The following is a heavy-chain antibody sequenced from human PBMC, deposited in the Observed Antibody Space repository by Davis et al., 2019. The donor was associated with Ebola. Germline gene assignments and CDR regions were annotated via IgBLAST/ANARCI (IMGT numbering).Heavy chain of an antibody. J-gene: IGHJ6*02. CDR1: GYTFTGYY. Sequence: AASVKVSCKASGYTFTGYYMHWVRQAPGQGLEWMGWINPNSGGTNYAQKFQGWVTMTRDTSISTAYMELGRLRSDDTAVYYCARVYDYHYGMDVWGQGTTVTVSS. CDR2: INPNSGGT. D-gene: IGHD5-12*01. V-gene: IGHV1-2*04. CDR3: ARVYDYHYGMDV.